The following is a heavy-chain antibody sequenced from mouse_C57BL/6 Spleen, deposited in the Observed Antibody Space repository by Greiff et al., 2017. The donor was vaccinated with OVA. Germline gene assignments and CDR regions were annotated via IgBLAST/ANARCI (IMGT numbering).Heavy chain of an antibody. J-gene: IGHJ4*01. CDR3: ARGVYGSSDYAMDY. D-gene: IGHD1-1*01. CDR1: GYTFTIYW. V-gene: IGHV1-64*01. CDR2: IHPNSGST. Sequence: QVQLKQPGAELVKPGASVKLSCKASGYTFTIYWMHWVKQRPGQGLEWIGMIHPNSGSTNYNEKFKSKATLTVDKSSSTAYMQLSSLTSEDSAVYYCARGVYGSSDYAMDYWGQGTSVTVSS.